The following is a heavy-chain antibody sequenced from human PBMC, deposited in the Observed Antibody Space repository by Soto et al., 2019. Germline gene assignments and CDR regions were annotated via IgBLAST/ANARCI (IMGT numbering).Heavy chain of an antibody. V-gene: IGHV4-34*01. CDR1: GGSFSGYY. J-gene: IGHJ6*03. Sequence: QVLLQQWGAGLLKSSETLSLTCAVYGGSFSGYYWTWIRQPPGKGLEWIGEINHSGSTNYNPSLKSRVTISVDTSKCQFSLKRSSVTAADTAVYYCARGGAGDFWSGYYNYYYMDVWGKGTTVTVSS. CDR3: ARGGAGDFWSGYYNYYYMDV. CDR2: INHSGST. D-gene: IGHD3-3*01.